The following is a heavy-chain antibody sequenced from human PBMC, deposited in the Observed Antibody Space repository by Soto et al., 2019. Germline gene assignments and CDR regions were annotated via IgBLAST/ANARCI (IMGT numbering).Heavy chain of an antibody. CDR2: IYYNGST. J-gene: IGHJ6*02. Sequence: SETLSLTCTVSGGSISSYYWSWIRQPPWKGLESIANIYYNGSTNYNPSLKSRVTISVDRSKNQFSLKLSSVTAADTAVYFCARARANWGLYGMDVWGQGTTVTVSS. CDR1: GGSISSYY. CDR3: ARARANWGLYGMDV. V-gene: IGHV4-59*01. D-gene: IGHD7-27*01.